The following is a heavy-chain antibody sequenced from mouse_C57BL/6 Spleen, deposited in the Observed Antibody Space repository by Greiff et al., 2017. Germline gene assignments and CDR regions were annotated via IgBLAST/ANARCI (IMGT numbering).Heavy chain of an antibody. V-gene: IGHV1-82*01. CDR3: AISYYDYEDY. D-gene: IGHD2-4*01. J-gene: IGHJ2*01. Sequence: VQLQQSGPELVKPGASVQISCKASGYAFSSSWMNWVKQRPGKGLEWIGRIYPGDGDTNYNGKFKGKATLTADKSSSTAYMQLSSLTSEDSAVYFCAISYYDYEDYWGQGTTLTVST. CDR2: IYPGDGDT. CDR1: GYAFSSSW.